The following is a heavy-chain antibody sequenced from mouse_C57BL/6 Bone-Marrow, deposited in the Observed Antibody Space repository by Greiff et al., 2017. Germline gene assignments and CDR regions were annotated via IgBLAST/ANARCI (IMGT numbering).Heavy chain of an antibody. D-gene: IGHD1-1*01. CDR2: IYPGGGYT. V-gene: IGHV1-63*01. CDR1: GYTFTNYW. J-gene: IGHJ4*01. CDR3: ARYYYGSSYGYAMDY. Sequence: VQVVESGAELVRPGTSVKMSCKASGYTFTNYWIGWAKQRPGHGLEWIGDIYPGGGYTNYNEKFKGKATLTADKSSSTAYMQFSSLTSEDSAIYYCARYYYGSSYGYAMDYWGQGTSVTVSS.